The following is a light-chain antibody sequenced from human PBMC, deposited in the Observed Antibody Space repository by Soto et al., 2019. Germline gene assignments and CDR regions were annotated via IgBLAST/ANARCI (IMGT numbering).Light chain of an antibody. V-gene: IGKV2-28*01. CDR1: QSLLHSSGRDY. CDR3: LQALQTPFT. J-gene: IGKJ4*01. CDR2: LGS. Sequence: DIVMTQSPLSLPVTPGEPASISCRSSQSLLHSSGRDYLDWYLQKPGQSPQLLIYLGSHRDSGVPDRFSGSGSGTDFTLTISRVEAEDVGIYYCLQALQTPFTFGGGTRVEIK.